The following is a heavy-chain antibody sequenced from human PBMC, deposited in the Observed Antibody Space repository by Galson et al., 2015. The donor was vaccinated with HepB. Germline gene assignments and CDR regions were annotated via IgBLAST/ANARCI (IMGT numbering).Heavy chain of an antibody. J-gene: IGHJ4*02. V-gene: IGHV1-3*01. Sequence: SVKVSCKASGYTFALYSIHWVRQAPGQGLEWMGRINAGNGYTVYSEKFQGRVSITTDTSASTAYMELSSLRSEDTAVYYCARASYYYDSSGFYYWGQGTLVSVSS. D-gene: IGHD3-22*01. CDR3: ARASYYYDSSGFYY. CDR1: GYTFALYS. CDR2: INAGNGYT.